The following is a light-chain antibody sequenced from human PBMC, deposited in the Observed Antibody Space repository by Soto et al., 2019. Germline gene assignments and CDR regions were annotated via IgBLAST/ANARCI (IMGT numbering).Light chain of an antibody. V-gene: IGKV1-5*03. CDR3: QHYYGYPWT. J-gene: IGKJ1*01. CDR1: QSISSW. Sequence: DIQMTQSPSTLSASVGDRITITCRASQSISSWLAWYQRKPGKAPKLLIYRASILVSGVPSSFSGSGSGTEFTLTVSSLQPDDFATSYCQHYYGYPWTTGHGTKVEV. CDR2: RAS.